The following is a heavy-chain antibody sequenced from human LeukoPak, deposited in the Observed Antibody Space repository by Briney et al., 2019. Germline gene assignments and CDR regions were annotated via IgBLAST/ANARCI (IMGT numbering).Heavy chain of an antibody. J-gene: IGHJ5*02. CDR1: GGSISSSSYY. CDR3: ARVLGSGNFDP. D-gene: IGHD3-10*01. CDR2: IYYSGST. Sequence: SETLSLTCTVSGGSISSSSYYWGWIRQPPWKGLEWIGSIYYSGSTYYNPSLKSRVTISVDTSKNQFSLKLSSVTAADTAVYYCARVLGSGNFDPWGQGTLVTVSS. V-gene: IGHV4-39*07.